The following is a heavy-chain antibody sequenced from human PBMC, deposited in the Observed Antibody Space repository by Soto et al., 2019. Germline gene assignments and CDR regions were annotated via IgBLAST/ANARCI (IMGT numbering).Heavy chain of an antibody. CDR3: ARGLRFVEWLPRGRYYYYGMDV. D-gene: IGHD3-3*01. J-gene: IGHJ6*02. CDR2: IIPIFGTA. CDR1: GGTFSSYA. Sequence: QVQLVQSGAEVKKPGSSVKVSCKASGGTFSSYAISWVRQAPGQGLEWMGGIIPIFGTANYAQKIQGRVTITADKSTSTAYMERSSLRSEDTAVYYGARGLRFVEWLPRGRYYYYGMDVWGQGTTVTVSS. V-gene: IGHV1-69*06.